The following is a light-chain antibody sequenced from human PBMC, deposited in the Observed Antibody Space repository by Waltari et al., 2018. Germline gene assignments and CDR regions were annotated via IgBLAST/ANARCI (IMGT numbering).Light chain of an antibody. CDR3: QQYDGIVVT. CDR1: QTVSTIA. J-gene: IGKJ4*01. V-gene: IGKV3-20*01. CDR2: STY. Sequence: EIVLTQSPGTMSLSPGDRATLSCRASQTVSTIALSWYQQKPGQAPRVLIDSTYNRATGIPDRFSGSGSGTDFTLTINRLAPEDFAIYYCQQYDGIVVTFGGGTKVEI.